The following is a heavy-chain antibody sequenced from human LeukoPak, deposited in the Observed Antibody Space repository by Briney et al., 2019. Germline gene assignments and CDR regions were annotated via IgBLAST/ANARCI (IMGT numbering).Heavy chain of an antibody. J-gene: IGHJ3*02. D-gene: IGHD3-22*01. CDR2: IYSGGST. CDR1: GFTFSSYA. V-gene: IGHV3-66*01. CDR3: ARERGYYDSSGYYSPTDAFDI. Sequence: GGSLRLSCAASGFTFSSYAMHWVRQAPGKGLEWVSVIYSGGSTYYADSVKGRFTISRDNSKNTLYLQMNSLRAEDTAVYYCARERGYYDSSGYYSPTDAFDIWGQGTMVTVSS.